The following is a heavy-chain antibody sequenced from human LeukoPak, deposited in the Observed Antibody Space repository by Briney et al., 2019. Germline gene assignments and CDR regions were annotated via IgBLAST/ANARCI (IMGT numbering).Heavy chain of an antibody. CDR2: IIPIFGTA. J-gene: IGHJ1*01. CDR1: GGTFSSYA. CDR3: ATDLGARYFQH. Sequence: SVKVSCKASGGTFSSYAISWVRQAPGQGLEWMGRIIPIFGTANYAQKFQGRVTITTDESTSTAYMELSSLRSEDTAVYYCATDLGARYFQHWGQGTLVTVSS. D-gene: IGHD1-26*01. V-gene: IGHV1-69*05.